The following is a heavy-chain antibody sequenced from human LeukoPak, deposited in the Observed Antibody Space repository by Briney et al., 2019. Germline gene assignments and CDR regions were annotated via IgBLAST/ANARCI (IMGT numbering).Heavy chain of an antibody. CDR1: GFTFRNYW. Sequence: GGSLRPSCAASGFTFRNYWMGWVRQAPGKGLEWVSVISSSGGTTYYSDSVKGRFIISRDNSKNTLYLQMNSLRAEDTAVYYCAKAGIAVPATPEYCGQGTQVTVSS. V-gene: IGHV3-23*01. D-gene: IGHD6-19*01. CDR3: AKAGIAVPATPEY. J-gene: IGHJ4*02. CDR2: ISSSGGTT.